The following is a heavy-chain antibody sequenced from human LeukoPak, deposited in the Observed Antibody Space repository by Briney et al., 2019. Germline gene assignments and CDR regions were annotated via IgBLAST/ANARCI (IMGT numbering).Heavy chain of an antibody. CDR3: AKELGDSSGHYLDDAFDI. V-gene: IGHV3-23*01. CDR1: GFTFSSYA. J-gene: IGHJ3*02. CDR2: ISGSGGST. D-gene: IGHD3-22*01. Sequence: GGSLRLSCAASGFTFSSYAMSWVRQAPGKGLEWVSAISGSGGSTYYADSVKGRFTISRDNSKNTLYLQMNSLRAEDTTVYYCAKELGDSSGHYLDDAFDIWGQGTMVTVSS.